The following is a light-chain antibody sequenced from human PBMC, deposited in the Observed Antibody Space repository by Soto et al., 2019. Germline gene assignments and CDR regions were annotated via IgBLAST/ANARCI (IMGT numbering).Light chain of an antibody. CDR2: LDSDGSH. CDR3: QTWATVPDWV. CDR1: SGHSTYA. J-gene: IGLJ3*02. Sequence: QPVLTQSPSASASLGASVKLTCTLSSGHSTYAIAWHQQQPEKGPRYLMKLDSDGSHSKGDGIPDRFSGSSSGAERYLTNSSLQSEDEADYYCQTWATVPDWVFGGGTKLTVL. V-gene: IGLV4-69*01.